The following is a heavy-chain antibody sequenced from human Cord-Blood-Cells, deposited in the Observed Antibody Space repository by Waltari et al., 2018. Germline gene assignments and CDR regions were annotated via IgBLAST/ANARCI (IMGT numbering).Heavy chain of an antibody. D-gene: IGHD2-2*03. CDR2: IYYSGST. V-gene: IGHV4-39*01. Sequence: QLQLQESGPGLVKPSETLSLTCTVSGGSISSSSYYWGWIRQHPGKGLEWIGSIYYSGSTYYNPSLKSRVTISVDTSKNQFSLKLSSVTAADTAVYYCATTGYCSSTSCFDYWGQGTLVTVSS. CDR1: GGSISSSSYY. J-gene: IGHJ4*02. CDR3: ATTGYCSSTSCFDY.